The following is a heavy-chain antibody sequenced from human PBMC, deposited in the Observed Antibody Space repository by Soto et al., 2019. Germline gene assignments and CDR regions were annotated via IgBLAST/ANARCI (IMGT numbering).Heavy chain of an antibody. CDR3: ARGVVVVVAVTDYYYGMDV. Sequence: ASVKVSCKASGYTFTGYYMHWVRQAPGQGLEWMGWINPNSGGTNYAQKFQGRVTMIRDTSISTAYMELSRLRSDDTAVYYCARGVVVVVAVTDYYYGMDVWGQGTTVTVSS. D-gene: IGHD2-15*01. CDR2: INPNSGGT. CDR1: GYTFTGYY. V-gene: IGHV1-2*02. J-gene: IGHJ6*02.